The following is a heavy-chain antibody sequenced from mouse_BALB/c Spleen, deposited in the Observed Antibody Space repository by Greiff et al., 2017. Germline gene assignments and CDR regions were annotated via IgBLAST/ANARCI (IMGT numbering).Heavy chain of an antibody. CDR2: IYPGNGDT. Sequence: QVQLQQSGAELVKPGASVKMSCKASGYTFTSYNMHWVKQTPGQGLEWIGAIYPGNGDTSYNQKFKGKATLTADKSSSTAYMQLSSLTSEDSAVYYCARGSTMDYWGQGTSVTVSS. CDR1: GYTFTSYN. V-gene: IGHV1-12*01. CDR3: ARGSTMDY. J-gene: IGHJ4*01.